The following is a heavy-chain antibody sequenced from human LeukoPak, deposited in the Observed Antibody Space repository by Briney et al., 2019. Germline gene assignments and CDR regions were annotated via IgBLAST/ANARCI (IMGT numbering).Heavy chain of an antibody. Sequence: GGSLRLSCAASGFTFNIYGMHWVRQAPGKGLEWVAGISYDEMYQYYADSVKGRFTISRDNSKNTLFLQMNSLRAEDTAIYYCARDRDYYGSGSDYWGQGTLVTVSS. D-gene: IGHD3-10*01. J-gene: IGHJ4*02. CDR3: ARDRDYYGSGSDY. V-gene: IGHV3-30*03. CDR2: ISYDEMYQ. CDR1: GFTFNIYG.